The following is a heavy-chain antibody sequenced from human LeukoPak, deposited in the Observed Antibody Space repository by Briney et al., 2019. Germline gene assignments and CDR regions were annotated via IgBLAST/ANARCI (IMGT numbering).Heavy chain of an antibody. CDR1: GGSISSYY. V-gene: IGHV4-4*07. CDR2: IYTSGST. Sequence: SETLSLTCTVSGGSISSYYWSWIRPPAGKGLEWIGRIYTSGSTNYNPSLKSRVTMSVDTSKNQFSLKLSSVTAADTAVYYCARAVDATYYYGSGSYYYFDYWGQGTLVTVSS. CDR3: ARAVDATYYYGSGSYYYFDY. J-gene: IGHJ4*02. D-gene: IGHD3-10*01.